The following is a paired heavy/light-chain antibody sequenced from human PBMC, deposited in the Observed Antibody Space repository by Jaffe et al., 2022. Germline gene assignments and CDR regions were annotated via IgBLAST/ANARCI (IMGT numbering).Heavy chain of an antibody. CDR3: AKGGRVMSYQLWAPFDY. CDR2: ISWDGGST. V-gene: IGHV3-43D*04. CDR1: GFTFDDYA. J-gene: IGHJ4*02. Sequence: EVQLVESGGVVVQPGGSLRLSCAASGFTFDDYAMHWVRQVPGKGLEWVCVISWDGGSTYYEDSVKGRFTISRDNSKNSLYLQMNSLRAEDSALYYCAKGGRVMSYQLWAPFDYWGQGTLVTVSS. D-gene: IGHD3-16*01.
Light chain of an antibody. V-gene: IGKV1-NL1*01. CDR2: AAS. CDR1: QGITNS. Sequence: DIQMTQSPSSLSASVGDRVTITCRASQGITNSLAWYQQKPGKAPKLLFSAASRLESGVPSRFSGSGSGTDYTLTISSLQPADFATYYCQQYYSTPLTFGQGTKVEIK. J-gene: IGKJ1*01. CDR3: QQYYSTPLT.